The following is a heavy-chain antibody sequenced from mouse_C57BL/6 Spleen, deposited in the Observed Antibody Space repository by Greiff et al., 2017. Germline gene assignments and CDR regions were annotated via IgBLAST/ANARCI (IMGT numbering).Heavy chain of an antibody. CDR2: IDPSDGYT. Sequence: VQLQQPGAELVKPGASVKLSCKASGYTFTSYYMQWVKQRPGQGLEWIGEIDPSDGYTNYNQKFKGKATLTVDTSSSTAYMQLSSLTSEDAAVYYCARSSYDYDVAFDYWGQGTLVTVSA. V-gene: IGHV1-50*01. CDR1: GYTFTSYY. D-gene: IGHD2-4*01. J-gene: IGHJ3*01. CDR3: ARSSYDYDVAFDY.